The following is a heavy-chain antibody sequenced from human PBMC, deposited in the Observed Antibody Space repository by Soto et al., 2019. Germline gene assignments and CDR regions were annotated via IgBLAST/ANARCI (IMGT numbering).Heavy chain of an antibody. CDR2: IDWDDDK. CDR1: GFSLSTSGMC. Sequence: ESCPTVVNPPQTLTLTCTFSGFSLSTSGMCVGWIRQPPGKALEWLARIDWDDDKYYSTSLKTRLTISKDTSKNQVVLTMTNMDPVDTATYYCARICPYCSGGSCYSVKAPGWFDPWGQGTLVTVSS. J-gene: IGHJ5*02. D-gene: IGHD2-15*01. V-gene: IGHV2-70*11. CDR3: ARICPYCSGGSCYSVKAPGWFDP.